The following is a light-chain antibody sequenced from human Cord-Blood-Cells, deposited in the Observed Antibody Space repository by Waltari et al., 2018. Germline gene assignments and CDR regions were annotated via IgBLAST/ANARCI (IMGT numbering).Light chain of an antibody. J-gene: IGKJ2*02. CDR2: AAS. CDR3: QQSYSTPRT. V-gene: IGKV1-39*01. CDR1: HRISSY. Sequence: DIQMTPSPSSLPASVGDSVTITGRASHRISSYLNWYQQKPGKAPRHRIYAASSLQSGVPSRVSGSGSGTDFTLTISSLQPEEFATYYCQQSYSTPRTFGQGTKLEIK.